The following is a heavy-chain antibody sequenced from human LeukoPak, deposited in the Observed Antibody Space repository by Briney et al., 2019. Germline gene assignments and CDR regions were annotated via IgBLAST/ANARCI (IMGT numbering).Heavy chain of an antibody. Sequence: GASVKVSCKASGYTFTGYYMHWVRQAPGQGLEWMGWINPNSGGTNYAQKFQGRVTMTRDTSISTAYMERSRLRSYDTAVYYCAKDRVVVVALAGGGDAFDIWGQGTMVTVSS. D-gene: IGHD2-15*01. V-gene: IGHV1-2*02. CDR1: GYTFTGYY. CDR3: AKDRVVVVALAGGGDAFDI. CDR2: INPNSGGT. J-gene: IGHJ3*02.